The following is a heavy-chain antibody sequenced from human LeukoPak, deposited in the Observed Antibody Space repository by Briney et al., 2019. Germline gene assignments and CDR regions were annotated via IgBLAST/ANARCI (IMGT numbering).Heavy chain of an antibody. CDR2: ISSDWTTT. CDR3: ARDDDDSSGYDY. V-gene: IGHV3-74*01. D-gene: IGHD3-22*01. CDR1: EITFSKYW. J-gene: IGHJ4*02. Sequence: GGSLRLSCPVSEITFSKYWIHWVRQAPGKGLLWVSRISSDWTTTTYADFVKGRFTISRDDAKNTVYLQMNSLRVEDTAVYYCARDDDDSSGYDYWGQGTLVTVSS.